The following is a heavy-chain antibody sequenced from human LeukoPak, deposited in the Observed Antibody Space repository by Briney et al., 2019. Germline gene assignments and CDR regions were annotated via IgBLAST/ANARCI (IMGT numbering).Heavy chain of an antibody. Sequence: GGSLRLSCAASVFTFTNYAMSWVRQAPGKGLEWVSGITSGGSAFYADSVKGRFTTSGDNSKNTLYLQMNSLRAEDTAIYYCAKEQAAAAVPAFDIWGQGTMVTVSS. J-gene: IGHJ3*02. CDR2: ITSGGSA. D-gene: IGHD2-2*01. CDR1: VFTFTNYA. CDR3: AKEQAAAAVPAFDI. V-gene: IGHV3-23*01.